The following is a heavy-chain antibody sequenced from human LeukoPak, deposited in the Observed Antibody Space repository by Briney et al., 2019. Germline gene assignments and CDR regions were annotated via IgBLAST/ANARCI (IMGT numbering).Heavy chain of an antibody. CDR3: ARDEGEYCTRTTCYYGWFDP. CDR2: ISGRGTTI. J-gene: IGHJ5*02. V-gene: IGHV3-48*03. Sequence: GGSLRLSCVGSGFIFSTYGMNWVRQAPGKGLEWISYISGRGTTIYYADPVKGRFTISRDNAKSSLYLQMSSLRDEDTALYYCARDEGEYCTRTTCYYGWFDPWGQGTLVTVSS. CDR1: GFIFSTYG. D-gene: IGHD2-2*01.